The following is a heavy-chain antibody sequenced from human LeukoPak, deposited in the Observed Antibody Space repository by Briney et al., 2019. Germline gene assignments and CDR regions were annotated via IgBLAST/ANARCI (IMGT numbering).Heavy chain of an antibody. CDR1: GGSISSYY. V-gene: IGHV4-59*12. D-gene: IGHD3-10*01. CDR3: ARAPMVRGRLIDY. Sequence: PSETLSLACTVSGGSISSYYWSWIRQPPGKGLEWIGYIYYSGSTNYNPSLKSRVTISVDTSKNQFSLKLSSVTAADTAVYYCARAPMVRGRLIDYWGQGTLVTVSS. J-gene: IGHJ4*02. CDR2: IYYSGST.